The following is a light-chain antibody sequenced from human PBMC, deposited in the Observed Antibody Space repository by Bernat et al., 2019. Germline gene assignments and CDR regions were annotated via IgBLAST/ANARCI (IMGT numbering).Light chain of an antibody. J-gene: IGKJ4*01. V-gene: IGKV3-20*01. CDR1: QCVSSSS. CDR3: QQCGSSPLT. CDR2: GAS. Sequence: EIVLTQSPGTLSLSPGERATLSCRASQCVSSSSLAWYQQKHGQAPRLLIYGASNRATGIADRFSGSGAGTGFTLAISVLEHEDIAGYYCQQCGSSPLTFGGGTKVEIK.